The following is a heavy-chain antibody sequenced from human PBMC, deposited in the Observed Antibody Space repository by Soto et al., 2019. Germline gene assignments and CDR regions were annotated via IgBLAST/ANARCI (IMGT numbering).Heavy chain of an antibody. D-gene: IGHD1-1*01. CDR2: IYPGDSDT. J-gene: IGHJ3*02. Sequence: GESLKISCKGSGYSFTSYWIGWVRQMPGKGLEWMGIIYPGDSDTRYSPSFQGQVTISADKSISTAYLQWSSLKASDTAMYYCARDWTTEEFGTNYSMRTDAFDIWGQGTMVTVSS. V-gene: IGHV5-51*01. CDR3: ARDWTTEEFGTNYSMRTDAFDI. CDR1: GYSFTSYW.